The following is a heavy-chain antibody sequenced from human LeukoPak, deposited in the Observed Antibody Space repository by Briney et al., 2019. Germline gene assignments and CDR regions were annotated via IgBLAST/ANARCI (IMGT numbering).Heavy chain of an antibody. Sequence: GGSLRLSCAASGFTFSSYGMHWVRQAPGKGLEWVAVIWYGGSNKYYADSVKGRFAISKDISKNTLYLDMDSLTPEDTAVYYCAAAGLGVAHWFSSWGQGTLVIVSS. J-gene: IGHJ5*01. V-gene: IGHV3-33*08. CDR3: AAAGLGVAHWFSS. CDR2: IWYGGSNK. CDR1: GFTFSSYG. D-gene: IGHD2-15*01.